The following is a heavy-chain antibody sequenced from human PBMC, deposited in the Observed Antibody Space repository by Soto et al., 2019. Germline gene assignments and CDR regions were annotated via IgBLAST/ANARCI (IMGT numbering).Heavy chain of an antibody. CDR3: ARHLPCLYCIVGRCTAVIDS. D-gene: IGHD2-15*01. V-gene: IGHV4-59*08. J-gene: IGHJ4*02. Sequence: SETLSLTCTVSSDSFKTYYWSWIRQPPGKGLEWIGYIYYTGNTNYNPSLKSRVTMSIDTSKNQFPLNVSSVTAADTAMYYCARHLPCLYCIVGRCTAVIDSWGQGTLVTVSS. CDR2: IYYTGNT. CDR1: SDSFKTYY.